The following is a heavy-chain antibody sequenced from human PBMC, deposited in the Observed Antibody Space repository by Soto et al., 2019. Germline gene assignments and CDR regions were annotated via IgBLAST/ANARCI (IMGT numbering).Heavy chain of an antibody. J-gene: IGHJ1*01. CDR3: AREGVRGIAVAGTFGYFQH. D-gene: IGHD6-19*01. Sequence: PGGSLRLSCAASGFTFSDYYMSWIRQAPGKGLEWVSYISSSGSTIYYADSVKGRFTISRDNAKNSLYPQMNSLRAEDTAVYKCAREGVRGIAVAGTFGYFQHWGQGTLVTVSS. CDR2: ISSSGSTI. V-gene: IGHV3-11*01. CDR1: GFTFSDYY.